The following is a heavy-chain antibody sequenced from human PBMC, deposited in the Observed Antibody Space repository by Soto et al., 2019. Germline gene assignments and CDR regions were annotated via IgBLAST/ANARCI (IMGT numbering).Heavy chain of an antibody. V-gene: IGHV4-39*01. CDR3: ATTKVVAATPLAFDI. Sequence: QLQLQESGPGLVKPSETLSLTCTVSGGSISSSSYYWGWIRQPPGKGLEWIGSIYYSGSTYYNPSLKSRVTISVDTSKNQFSLKLSSVTAADTAVYYCATTKVVAATPLAFDIWGQGTMVTVSS. CDR2: IYYSGST. J-gene: IGHJ3*02. D-gene: IGHD2-15*01. CDR1: GGSISSSSYY.